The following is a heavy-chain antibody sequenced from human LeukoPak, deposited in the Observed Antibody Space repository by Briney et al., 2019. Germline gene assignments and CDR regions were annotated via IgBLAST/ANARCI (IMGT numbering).Heavy chain of an antibody. CDR2: IIPILGIA. CDR1: GGTFSSYA. J-gene: IGHJ6*02. V-gene: IGHV1-69*04. Sequence: SVKVSCKASGGTFSSYAISWVRQAPGLGLEWMGRIIPILGIANYAQKFQGRVTITADKSTSTAYMELSSLRSEDTAVYYCARVTPPHYYGMDVWGQGTTVTVSS. CDR3: ARVTPPHYYGMDV. D-gene: IGHD1-14*01.